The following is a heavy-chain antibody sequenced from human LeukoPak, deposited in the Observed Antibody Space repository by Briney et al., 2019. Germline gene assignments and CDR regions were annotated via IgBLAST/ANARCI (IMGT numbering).Heavy chain of an antibody. D-gene: IGHD6-19*01. CDR1: GFTFSNAW. J-gene: IGHJ4*02. V-gene: IGHV3-74*01. CDR2: INSDGSST. Sequence: GGSLRLSCAASGFTFSNAWMSWVRQAPGKGLVWVSRINSDGSSTSYADSVKGRFTISRDNAKNTLYLQMNSLRAEDTAVYYCAREFRYSSGWYGDGRYYFDYWGQGTLVTVSS. CDR3: AREFRYSSGWYGDGRYYFDY.